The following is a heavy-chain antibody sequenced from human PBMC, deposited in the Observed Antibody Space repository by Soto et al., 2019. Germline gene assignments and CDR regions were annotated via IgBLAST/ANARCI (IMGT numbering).Heavy chain of an antibody. Sequence: GGSLRLSCAASGFTFSSHAMSWVRQAPGKGLEWVSSLYGSGVETHYADSVKGRFTISRDNSKNTVYLQMNSLRVDDTGIYYCARAGQWLADFDHWCRGTLVTVSS. CDR3: ARAGQWLADFDH. D-gene: IGHD6-19*01. CDR2: LYGSGVET. CDR1: GFTFSSHA. V-gene: IGHV3-23*01. J-gene: IGHJ4*02.